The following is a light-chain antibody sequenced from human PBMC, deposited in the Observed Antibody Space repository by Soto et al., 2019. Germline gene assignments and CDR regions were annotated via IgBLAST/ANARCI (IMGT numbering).Light chain of an antibody. J-gene: IGKJ3*01. CDR2: GAS. Sequence: IVLTQSPGTLSLSPGERATLSCRASQSVSSSYLAWYQQKPGQAPRLLIYGASSRATGIPDRFSGSGSGTDFTLTISSLEPEDFAVYYCQQYGSSFTFGPGTKVDIK. CDR1: QSVSSSY. CDR3: QQYGSSFT. V-gene: IGKV3-20*01.